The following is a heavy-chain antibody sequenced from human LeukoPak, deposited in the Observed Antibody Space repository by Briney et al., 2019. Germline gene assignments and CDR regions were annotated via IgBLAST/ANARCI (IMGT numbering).Heavy chain of an antibody. D-gene: IGHD3-16*01. Sequence: GGSLRLSCAASGFTFSSYAMSWVRQAPGKGLEWVSAISGSGGSTYYADSVKGRFTISRDNSKNTLYLQMNSLRAEDTAVYYCARHFGGLMYYFDYWGQGTLVTVSS. CDR2: ISGSGGST. CDR3: ARHFGGLMYYFDY. J-gene: IGHJ4*02. CDR1: GFTFSSYA. V-gene: IGHV3-23*01.